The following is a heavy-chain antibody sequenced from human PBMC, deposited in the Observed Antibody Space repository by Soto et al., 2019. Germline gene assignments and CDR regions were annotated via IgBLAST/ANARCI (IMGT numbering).Heavy chain of an antibody. Sequence: PGESLKISCKGSGYSFTSYWISWVRQMPGKGLEWMGRIDPSDSYTNYSPSFQGHVTISADKSISTAYLQWSSLKASDTAMYYCASHSSGWENYHYYGMDVWGQGTTVTVSS. J-gene: IGHJ6*02. CDR2: IDPSDSYT. V-gene: IGHV5-10-1*01. CDR3: ASHSSGWENYHYYGMDV. D-gene: IGHD6-19*01. CDR1: GYSFTSYW.